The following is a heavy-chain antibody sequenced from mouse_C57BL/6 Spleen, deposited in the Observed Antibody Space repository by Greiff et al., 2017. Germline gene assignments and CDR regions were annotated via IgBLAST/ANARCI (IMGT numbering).Heavy chain of an antibody. V-gene: IGHV5-17*01. CDR1: GFTFSDYG. Sequence: EVQGVESGGGLVKPGGSLKLSCAASGFTFSDYGMHWVRQAPEKGLEWVAYISSGSSTIYYADTVKGRFTICRNNAKNTLFLQMTSLRSEDTATYYCALNYYGSSSFAYWGQGTLVTVSA. CDR3: ALNYYGSSSFAY. J-gene: IGHJ3*01. D-gene: IGHD1-1*01. CDR2: ISSGSSTI.